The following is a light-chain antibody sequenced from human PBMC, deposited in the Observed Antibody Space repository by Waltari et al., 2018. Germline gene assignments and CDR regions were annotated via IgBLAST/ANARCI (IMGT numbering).Light chain of an antibody. J-gene: IGLJ3*02. CDR1: SSDVGGYNY. CDR3: ASYTSSSTWV. Sequence: QSALTQPASVSGSPGQSITISCTGTSSDVGGYNYVSWYQQRPGKAPNVMIYDVRYRPSGVSNRCSGSKSGNTASLTISGLQAEDEADYYCASYTSSSTWVFGGGTKLTVL. CDR2: DVR. V-gene: IGLV2-14*03.